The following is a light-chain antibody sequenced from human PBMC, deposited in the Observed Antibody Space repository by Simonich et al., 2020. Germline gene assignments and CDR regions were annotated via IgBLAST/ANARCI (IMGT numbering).Light chain of an antibody. J-gene: IGLJ3*02. CDR1: SSDVGSYNL. V-gene: IGLV2-23*01. CDR2: EGS. CDR3: CSYAGSNNLV. Sequence: QSALTQPASVSGSPGQSITISCTGTSSDVGSYNLVSWNQQHPGKAPKLMIYEGSKRPSGVSNRFSGSKSGNTASLTISGLQAEDEADYYCCSYAGSNNLVFGGGTKLTVL.